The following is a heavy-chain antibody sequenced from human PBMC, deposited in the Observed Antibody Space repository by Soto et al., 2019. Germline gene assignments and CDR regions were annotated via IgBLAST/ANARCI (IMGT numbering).Heavy chain of an antibody. CDR3: ARGLAALPVFAFDI. V-gene: IGHV2-5*01. CDR2: IYWSGDE. J-gene: IGHJ3*02. CDR1: GFSLSTSGVG. D-gene: IGHD6-6*01. Sequence: AEPPVVKHRQTRRLPYSFYGFSLSTSGVGVGWIRQPPGKALEWLAHIYWSGDEHYRPSLKSRLSITKDTSKNQVVLTMTNMDPVDTATYYCARGLAALPVFAFDIWGQGTIVTVSS.